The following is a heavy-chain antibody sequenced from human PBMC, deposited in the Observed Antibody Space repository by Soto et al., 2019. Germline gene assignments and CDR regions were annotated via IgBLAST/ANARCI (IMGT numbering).Heavy chain of an antibody. V-gene: IGHV3-23*01. CDR2: ISGSGGST. CDR1: GFTFSSYA. CDR3: AKSIRIAADQFPFDY. Sequence: HPGGSLRLSCAASGFTFSSYAMSWVRQAPGKGLEWVSAISGSGGSTYYADSVKGRFTISRDNSKNTLYLQMNSLRAEDTAVYYCAKSIRIAADQFPFDYWRQGTLVTVSS. J-gene: IGHJ4*02. D-gene: IGHD6-13*01.